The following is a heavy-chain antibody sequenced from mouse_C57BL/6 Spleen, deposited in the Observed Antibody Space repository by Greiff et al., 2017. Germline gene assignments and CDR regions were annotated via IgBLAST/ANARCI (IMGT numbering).Heavy chain of an antibody. CDR3: AGDDGYQGDY. CDR2: IHPNSGST. Sequence: QVQLQQPGAELVKPGASVKLSCKASGYTFTSYWMHWVKQRPGQGLEWIGMIHPNSGSTNYNEKFKSKATLTVDKSSSTAYMQLSSLTSEDSAVYYCAGDDGYQGDYWGQGTPLTVSS. V-gene: IGHV1-64*01. D-gene: IGHD2-3*01. J-gene: IGHJ2*01. CDR1: GYTFTSYW.